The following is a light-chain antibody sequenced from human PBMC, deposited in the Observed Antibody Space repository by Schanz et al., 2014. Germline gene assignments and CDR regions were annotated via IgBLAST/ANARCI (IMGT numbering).Light chain of an antibody. Sequence: VLTQSPVTLSLSPGERATLSCRASQSVSSYLAWYQQKPGQAPRLLIYGASTRATGIPARFSGSGSGTEFTLTISSLQSEDVAVYYCQQYYGLPLTFGGGTKVEIK. CDR3: QQYYGLPLT. CDR2: GAS. J-gene: IGKJ4*01. V-gene: IGKV3-15*01. CDR1: QSVSSY.